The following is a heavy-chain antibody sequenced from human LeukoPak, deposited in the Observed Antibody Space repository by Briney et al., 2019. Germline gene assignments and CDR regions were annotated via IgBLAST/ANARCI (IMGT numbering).Heavy chain of an antibody. D-gene: IGHD2-15*01. CDR1: GGSISSYY. CDR3: ARAIRRVGSAWFDP. V-gene: IGHV4-4*07. Sequence: KTSETLSLTCTVSGGSISSYYWSWIRQPAGKGLEWIGRIYTSGSTNYNPSLKSRVTMSVDTSKNQFSLKLSSVTAADTAVYYCARAIRRVGSAWFDPWGHGTLVTVSS. CDR2: IYTSGST. J-gene: IGHJ5*02.